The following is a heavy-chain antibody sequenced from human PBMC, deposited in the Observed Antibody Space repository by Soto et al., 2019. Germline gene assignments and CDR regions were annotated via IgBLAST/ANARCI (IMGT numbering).Heavy chain of an antibody. D-gene: IGHD3-10*01. Sequence: ASVKVSCKASGYTFINYYIHWVRQAPGQGLERIGIINPSSGNTGYAQKFQGRVTMTRNTSISTSYMELSSLRSEDTAVYYCARADYGSGSYYIPDAFDIWGQGTMVTVSS. V-gene: IGHV1-8*02. CDR1: GYTFINYY. CDR2: INPSSGNT. CDR3: ARADYGSGSYYIPDAFDI. J-gene: IGHJ3*02.